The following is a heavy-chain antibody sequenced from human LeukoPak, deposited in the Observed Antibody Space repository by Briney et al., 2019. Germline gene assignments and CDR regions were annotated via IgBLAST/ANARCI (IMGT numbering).Heavy chain of an antibody. V-gene: IGHV3-53*01. CDR2: IYSDNT. D-gene: IGHD4/OR15-4a*01. Sequence: PGGTLRLSCAASGFTFSNSGMSWVRQAPGKGLEWVSFIYSDNTHYSDSVKGRFTISRDNSKNTLYLQMNSLRAEDTAVYYCARRAGAYSHPYDYWGQGTLVTVSS. J-gene: IGHJ4*02. CDR1: GFTFSNSG. CDR3: ARRAGAYSHPYDY.